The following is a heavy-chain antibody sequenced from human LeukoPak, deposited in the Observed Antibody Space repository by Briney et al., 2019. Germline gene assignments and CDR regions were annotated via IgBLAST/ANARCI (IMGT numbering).Heavy chain of an antibody. D-gene: IGHD7-27*01. J-gene: IGHJ4*02. Sequence: SQTLSLTCAISGDSVSNKNTAWNWIRQSPSRGLEWLGRTYYRSKWYNDYAASMKSRIIINADTSKNQFSLQMNSVILEDTAVYYCARKTGDFDYWGQGTLVTVSS. CDR3: ARKTGDFDY. V-gene: IGHV6-1*01. CDR1: GDSVSNKNTA. CDR2: TYYRSKWYN.